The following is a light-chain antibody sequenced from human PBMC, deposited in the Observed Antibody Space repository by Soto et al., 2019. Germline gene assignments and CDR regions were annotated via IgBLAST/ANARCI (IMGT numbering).Light chain of an antibody. CDR2: GAS. CDR3: QQYHNWPPIT. V-gene: IGKV3D-15*01. Sequence: ETLTTQSPANLSLSPGETATLSCRARQSISNNLAWYQQKLGQAPRLLIYGASTRATGIPARFSGSGSGTEFTLTISSLQSEDFAVYYCQQYHNWPPITFGQGTRLEIK. J-gene: IGKJ5*01. CDR1: QSISNN.